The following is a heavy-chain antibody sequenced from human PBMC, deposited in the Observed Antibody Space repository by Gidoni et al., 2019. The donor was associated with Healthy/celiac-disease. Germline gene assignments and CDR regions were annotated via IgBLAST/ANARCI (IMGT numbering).Heavy chain of an antibody. V-gene: IGHV3-21*01. Sequence: EVQLVESGGGLVKPGGSLRLSCAASGFTFSRYSMNWVRQAPGKGLEWVSSISSSSSYIYYADSVKGRFTISRDNAKNSLYLQMNSLRAEDTAVYYCARGSITIFGVVSPFDYWGQGTLVTVSS. CDR1: GFTFSRYS. J-gene: IGHJ4*02. CDR3: ARGSITIFGVVSPFDY. D-gene: IGHD3-3*01. CDR2: ISSSSSYI.